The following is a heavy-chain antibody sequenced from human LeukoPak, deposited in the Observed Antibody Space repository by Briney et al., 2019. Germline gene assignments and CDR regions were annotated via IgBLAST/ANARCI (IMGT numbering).Heavy chain of an antibody. CDR1: GGSISSSSYH. J-gene: IGHJ5*02. V-gene: IGHV4-39*07. D-gene: IGHD1-26*01. CDR3: ARVGTNNWFDP. Sequence: SETLSLTCTVSGGSISSSSYHWGWIRQPPGKGLEWIGSIYYSGSTYYNPSLKSRVTISVDTSKNQFSLKLSSVTAADTAVYYCARVGTNNWFDPWGQGTLVTVSS. CDR2: IYYSGST.